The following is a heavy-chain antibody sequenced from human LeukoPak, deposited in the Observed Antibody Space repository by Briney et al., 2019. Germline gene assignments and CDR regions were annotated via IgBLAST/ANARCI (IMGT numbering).Heavy chain of an antibody. D-gene: IGHD1-26*01. V-gene: IGHV3-74*03. J-gene: IGHJ4*02. Sequence: PGASLRLSCEASGLIFNKSWTHWVRQGLGEGLVLVSCFNSDGSSTKYADSVKGRFTISRDNAQNTLYVRMNSLRAEDKDGYYCARDPGNYYDSWGQGTLVTISS. CDR1: GLIFNKSW. CDR2: FNSDGSST. CDR3: ARDPGNYYDS.